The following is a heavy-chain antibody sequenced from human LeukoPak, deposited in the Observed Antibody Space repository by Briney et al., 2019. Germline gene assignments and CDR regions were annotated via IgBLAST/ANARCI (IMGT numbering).Heavy chain of an antibody. D-gene: IGHD3-22*01. CDR2: IYYSGST. J-gene: IGHJ4*02. V-gene: IGHV4-61*01. CDR3: ARRDSSGYYYYFDY. CDR1: SGSISSGNYY. Sequence: SQTLSLTCTVSSGSISSGNYYWSWIRQPPGKGLEWIGYIYYSGSTNYNPSLKSRVTISVDTSKNQFSLKLSSVTAADTAVYYCARRDSSGYYYYFDYWGQGTLVTVSS.